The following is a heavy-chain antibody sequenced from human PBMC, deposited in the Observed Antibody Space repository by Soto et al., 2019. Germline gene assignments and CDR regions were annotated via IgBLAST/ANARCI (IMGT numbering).Heavy chain of an antibody. Sequence: GGSLRLSCAASGFTFSSYAMHWVRQAPGKGLEWVAVISYDGSNKYYADSVKGRFTISRDNSKNTLYLQMNSLRAEDTAVYYCARVFKDYDFWSGYSTQFGYWGQGTLVTVSS. CDR3: ARVFKDYDFWSGYSTQFGY. CDR1: GFTFSSYA. CDR2: ISYDGSNK. J-gene: IGHJ4*02. D-gene: IGHD3-3*01. V-gene: IGHV3-30-3*01.